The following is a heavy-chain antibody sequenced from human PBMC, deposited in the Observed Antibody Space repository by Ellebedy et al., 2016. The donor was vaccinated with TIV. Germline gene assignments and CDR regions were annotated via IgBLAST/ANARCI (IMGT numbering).Heavy chain of an antibody. V-gene: IGHV1-8*02. D-gene: IGHD3-22*01. Sequence: AASVKVSCKASGYTFSNYFMHWVRQAPGQGLEWMGWMNPNSGNTGYAQKFQGRVTMTRNTSISTAYMELSSLRSEDTAVYYCARGFGGYYDSSGYYDWGQGTMVTVSS. CDR1: GYTFSNYF. J-gene: IGHJ3*01. CDR2: MNPNSGNT. CDR3: ARGFGGYYDSSGYYD.